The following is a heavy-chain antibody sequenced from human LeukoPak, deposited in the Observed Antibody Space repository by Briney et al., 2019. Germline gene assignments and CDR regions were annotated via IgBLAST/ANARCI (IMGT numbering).Heavy chain of an antibody. Sequence: GGSLRLSCAASGFTFSNYATSWVRQAPGKGLERVSSISASGGSTYFADSVRGRFSISRDNSKDTLYRKLNSRGAEDTALYCWAKGGGASVSSYCTSITCRRFDPWGQGTLVTVSS. V-gene: IGHV3-23*01. CDR3: AKGGGASVSSYCTSITCRRFDP. D-gene: IGHD2-2*01. CDR1: GFTFSNYA. J-gene: IGHJ5*02. CDR2: ISASGGST.